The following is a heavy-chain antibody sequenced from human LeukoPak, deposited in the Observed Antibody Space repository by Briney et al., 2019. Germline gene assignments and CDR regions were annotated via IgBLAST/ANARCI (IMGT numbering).Heavy chain of an antibody. CDR2: ISRGADT. CDR3: VKETPGTTMYY. J-gene: IGHJ4*02. CDR1: GFDVMTSY. Sequence: PGGSLRLSCAASGFDVMTSYMSWVRQAPGEGLEWVSVISRGADTYYADSVKGRFIIYRDSSTNTVYLQMDRLRAEDTAVYFCVKETPGTTMYYWGQGTLVTVSS. V-gene: IGHV3-66*01. D-gene: IGHD4-11*01.